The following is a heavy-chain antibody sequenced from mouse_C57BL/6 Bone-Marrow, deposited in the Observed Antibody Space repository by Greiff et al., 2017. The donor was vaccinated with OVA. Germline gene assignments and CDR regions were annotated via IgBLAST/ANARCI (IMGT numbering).Heavy chain of an antibody. CDR2: IYPGGGYT. D-gene: IGHD4-1*01. Sequence: QVQLKESGAELVRPGTSVKMSCKASGYTFTNYWIGWAKQRPGHGLEWIGDIYPGGGYTNYNEKFKGKATLTADKSSSTAYMQFSSLTSEDSAIYYCARSNWDQAWFAYWGQGTLVTVSA. V-gene: IGHV1-63*01. J-gene: IGHJ3*01. CDR1: GYTFTNYW. CDR3: ARSNWDQAWFAY.